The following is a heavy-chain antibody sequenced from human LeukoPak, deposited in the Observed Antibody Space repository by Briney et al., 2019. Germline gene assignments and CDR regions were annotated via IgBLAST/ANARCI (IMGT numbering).Heavy chain of an antibody. CDR2: INPNSGGT. V-gene: IGHV1-2*04. J-gene: IGHJ4*02. CDR1: GYTFTGYY. Sequence: ASVKVSCKASGYTFTGYYMHWVRQAPGQGLEWMGWINPNSGGTNYAQKFQGWVTMTRDTSISTAYMELSRLRSDDTAVYYCARGTHGYSGYEWDYWGQGTLVTVSS. CDR3: ARGTHGYSGYEWDY. D-gene: IGHD5-12*01.